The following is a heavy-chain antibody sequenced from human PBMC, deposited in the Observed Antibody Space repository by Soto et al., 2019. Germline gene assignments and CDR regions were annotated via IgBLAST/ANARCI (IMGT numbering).Heavy chain of an antibody. Sequence: PSETLALTCTVSGGSISSGCYYWSWIRQHPGKGLERIGYIYYSGSTYYNPSLKSRVTISVDMSKNQFSLKLSSVTAADTAVYYCARHECSSTSCYAGGWFDPWGQGTLVTVSS. CDR1: GGSISSGCYY. D-gene: IGHD2-2*01. J-gene: IGHJ5*02. CDR3: ARHECSSTSCYAGGWFDP. V-gene: IGHV4-31*03. CDR2: IYYSGST.